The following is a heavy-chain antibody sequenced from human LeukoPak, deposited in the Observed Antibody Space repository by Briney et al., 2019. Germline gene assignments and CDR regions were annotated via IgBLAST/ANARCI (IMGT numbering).Heavy chain of an antibody. CDR3: ARESEGGTGTSCPDY. J-gene: IGHJ4*02. Sequence: GGSLRLSCAASGFTFSSDDMHWVRQAPGKGLEWVAGIQSNGRNKYYVDSVKGRFAISRDNSKSTLYLQVNSLRVEDTALYYCARESEGGTGTSCPDYWGQGTLVTVSS. V-gene: IGHV3-33*05. CDR2: IQSNGRNK. D-gene: IGHD2-2*01. CDR1: GFTFSSDD.